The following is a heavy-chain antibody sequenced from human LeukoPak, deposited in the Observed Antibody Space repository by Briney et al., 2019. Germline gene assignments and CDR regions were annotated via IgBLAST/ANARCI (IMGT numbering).Heavy chain of an antibody. D-gene: IGHD3-9*01. CDR1: GYTFTSYG. CDR3: ARMVQALRYFEWLLARCWFDP. Sequence: ASVKVSCKASGYTFTSYGISWVRQAPGQGLEWMGWISAYNGNTNYAQKLQGRVTMTTDTSTSTAYMELRSLRSDDTAVYYCARMVQALRYFEWLLARCWFDPWGQGTLVNVSS. V-gene: IGHV1-18*01. CDR2: ISAYNGNT. J-gene: IGHJ5*02.